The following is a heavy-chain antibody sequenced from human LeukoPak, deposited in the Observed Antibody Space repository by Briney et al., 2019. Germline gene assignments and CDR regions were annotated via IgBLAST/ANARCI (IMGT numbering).Heavy chain of an antibody. V-gene: IGHV4-4*02. Sequence: NPSGTLSLTCAVSGGSISSSNWWSWVRQPPGKGLEWIGEIYHSGSTNYNPSLKSRVTISVDKPKNPFTLKLSSVTAADTAVYYCACSSEGGYPFDYWGQGTLVTVSS. CDR3: ACSSEGGYPFDY. J-gene: IGHJ4*02. D-gene: IGHD3-16*02. CDR2: IYHSGST. CDR1: GGSISSSNW.